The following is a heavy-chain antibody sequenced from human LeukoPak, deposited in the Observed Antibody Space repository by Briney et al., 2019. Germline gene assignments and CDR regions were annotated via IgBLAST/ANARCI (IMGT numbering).Heavy chain of an antibody. CDR2: IYTSGST. CDR1: GGSISSYY. D-gene: IGHD6-19*01. V-gene: IGHV4-4*07. J-gene: IGHJ4*02. Sequence: SETLSLTCTVSGGSISSYYWSWIRQPAGKGLEWIGRIYTSGSTDYNPSLKSRVTISVDTSKNQFSLRLRSVTAADTAVYYCARHGSGWYFDYWGQGTLVTVSS. CDR3: ARHGSGWYFDY.